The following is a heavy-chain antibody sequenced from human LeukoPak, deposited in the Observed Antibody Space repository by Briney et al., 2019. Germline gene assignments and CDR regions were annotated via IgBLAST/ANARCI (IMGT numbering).Heavy chain of an antibody. CDR2: INHSGST. CDR1: GGSFSGYY. D-gene: IGHD1-26*01. V-gene: IGHV4-34*01. CDR3: AKSGGYGLIDY. J-gene: IGHJ4*02. Sequence: SETLSLTCAVYGGSFSGYYWSWIRQPPGKGLEWIGEINHSGSTNYNPSLKSRVTISVDTSKNQFSLRLNSVTAADTAMYYCAKSGGYGLIDYWGQGTRVTVSS.